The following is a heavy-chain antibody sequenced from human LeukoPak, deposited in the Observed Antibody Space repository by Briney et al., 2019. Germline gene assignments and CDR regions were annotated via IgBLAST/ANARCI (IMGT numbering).Heavy chain of an antibody. CDR1: GFTFSTYN. J-gene: IGHJ4*02. CDR2: ISGSGGST. CDR3: AKIRRGGDPGDY. Sequence: GGSLRLSCAASGFTFSTYNMNWVRQAPGKGLEWVSAISGSGGSTYYADSVKGRFTISRDNSKNTLYLQMNSLRAEDTAVYYCAKIRRGGDPGDYWGQGTLVTVSS. V-gene: IGHV3-23*01. D-gene: IGHD2-21*02.